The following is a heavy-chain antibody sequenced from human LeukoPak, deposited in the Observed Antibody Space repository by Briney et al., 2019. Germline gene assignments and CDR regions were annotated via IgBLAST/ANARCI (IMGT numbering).Heavy chain of an antibody. V-gene: IGHV4-59*01. CDR2: IYYSGNT. D-gene: IGHD3-22*01. J-gene: IGHJ2*01. CDR1: GGSISSYY. Sequence: SETLSLTCTVSGGSISSYYWSWIRQPPGKGLEWIGYIYYSGNTNYNPSLKSRVSISIDTSKNQFSLQLSSVTTADTAVYYCARDRDSSGLRDFDLWGRGTLVTVSA. CDR3: ARDRDSSGLRDFDL.